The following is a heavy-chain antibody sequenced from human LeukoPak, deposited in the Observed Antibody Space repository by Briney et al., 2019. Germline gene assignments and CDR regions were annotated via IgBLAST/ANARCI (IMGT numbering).Heavy chain of an antibody. D-gene: IGHD3-10*01. Sequence: GGSLRLSCAASRFTLSNAWMNWVRQAPGKGLEWVGRIKRKSDGGTTDYAAPVKGRFTISRDESTNTLSLQMKSLKNEDTAVYYCTMGLWFGELYLDYWGQGTLVTVSS. V-gene: IGHV3-15*01. CDR1: RFTLSNAW. J-gene: IGHJ4*02. CDR2: IKRKSDGGTT. CDR3: TMGLWFGELYLDY.